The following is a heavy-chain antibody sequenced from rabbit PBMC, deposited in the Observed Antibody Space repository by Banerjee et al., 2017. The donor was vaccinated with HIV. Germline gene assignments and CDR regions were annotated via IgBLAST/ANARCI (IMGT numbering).Heavy chain of an antibody. J-gene: IGHJ4*01. Sequence: QSLEESGGGLVTPGGSLTLTCTASGFDLSNYYYMCWVRQAPGKGLEWIACIYTNAVYIYYATWAKGRFTISKTSTTVTLQMTSLTAADTATYFCARSVGADGYYWALNLWGPGTLVTVS. CDR3: ARSVGADGYYWALNL. D-gene: IGHD1-1*01. CDR1: GFDLSNYYY. CDR2: IYTNAVYI. V-gene: IGHV1S40*01.